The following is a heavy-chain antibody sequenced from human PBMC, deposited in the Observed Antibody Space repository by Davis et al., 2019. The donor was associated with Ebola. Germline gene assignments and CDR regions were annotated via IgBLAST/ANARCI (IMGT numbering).Heavy chain of an antibody. Sequence: GESLKISCAASGFTFSSYGMHWVRQAPGKGLEWVAVIWYDGSNKYYADSVKGRFTISRDNSKNTLYLQMNSLRAEDTAVYYCARDSGNTGAFDIWGQGTMVTVSS. J-gene: IGHJ3*02. CDR1: GFTFSSYG. D-gene: IGHD1/OR15-1a*01. V-gene: IGHV3-33*01. CDR2: IWYDGSNK. CDR3: ARDSGNTGAFDI.